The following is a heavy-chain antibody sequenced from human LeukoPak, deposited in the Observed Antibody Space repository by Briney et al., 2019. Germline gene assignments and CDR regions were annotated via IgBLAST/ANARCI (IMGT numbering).Heavy chain of an antibody. CDR2: IYTSGST. CDR3: VRDQGYLSS. Sequence: PSETLSLTCTVSGGSISSDYWSWIRPPAGKGLEWIGRIYTSGSTNHNPSLKNRVTMSTDTSKNQVSLKVSFVTAADTAVYYCVRDQGYLSSWGQGTLVTVSS. J-gene: IGHJ4*02. D-gene: IGHD1-26*01. V-gene: IGHV4-4*07. CDR1: GGSISSDY.